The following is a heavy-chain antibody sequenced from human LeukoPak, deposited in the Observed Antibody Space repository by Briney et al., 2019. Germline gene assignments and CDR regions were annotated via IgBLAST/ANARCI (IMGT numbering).Heavy chain of an antibody. V-gene: IGHV4-38-2*01. D-gene: IGHD3-10*01. CDR1: GYSISSGYY. J-gene: IGHJ4*02. Sequence: SETLSLTCAVSGYSISSGYYWGWIRQPPGKGLEWIGSIYHSGSTYYNPSLESRVTISVDTSKNQFSLKLSSVTAADTAVYYCARQGSSLLWFGELLNWGQGTLVTVSS. CDR3: ARQGSSLLWFGELLN. CDR2: IYHSGST.